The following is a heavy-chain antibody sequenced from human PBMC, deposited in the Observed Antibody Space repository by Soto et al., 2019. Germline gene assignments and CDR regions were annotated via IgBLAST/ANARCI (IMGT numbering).Heavy chain of an antibody. CDR2: IYYSEST. D-gene: IGHD7-27*01. CDR1: DGSISSSY. J-gene: IGHJ3*01. CDR3: ARCGEGDDGQDFDF. Sequence: SGTLSLTCTVPDGSISSSYWTCSRHPPGKGLEGMGYIYYSESTNYNPSLKSRVTISVDTSKNQFSLKLSSVTAADTAVYYCARCGEGDDGQDFDFWGQRTTVTVSS. V-gene: IGHV4-59*01.